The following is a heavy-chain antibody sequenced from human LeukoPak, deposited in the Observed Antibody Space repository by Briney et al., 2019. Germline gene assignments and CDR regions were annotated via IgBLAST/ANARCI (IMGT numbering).Heavy chain of an antibody. CDR3: ASVRNSGSLSRPQLD. CDR1: GGSFSGYY. CDR2: INHSGST. V-gene: IGHV4-34*01. Sequence: SETLSLTCAVYGGSFSGYYWSWIRQPPGKGLEWIGEINHSGSTNYNPSLKSRVTISVDTSKNQFSLKLSSVTAADTAVYYCASVRNSGSLSRPQLDWGQGTLVTVSS. J-gene: IGHJ4*02. D-gene: IGHD6-19*01.